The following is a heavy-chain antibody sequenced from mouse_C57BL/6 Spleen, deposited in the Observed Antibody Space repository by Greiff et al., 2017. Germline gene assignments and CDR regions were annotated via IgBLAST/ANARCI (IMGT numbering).Heavy chain of an antibody. CDR3: VREGAYYSNYEAMDY. CDR1: GFTFNTYA. J-gene: IGHJ4*01. V-gene: IGHV10-3*01. CDR2: IRSKSSNSAT. Sequence: EVQLVESGGGLVQPKGSLKLSCAASGFTFNTYAMHWVRQAPGKGLEWVARIRSKSSNSATYYADSVKDRFTISRDDSQSMLYLQMNNLKTEDTAMYYCVREGAYYSNYEAMDYWGQGTSVTVSS. D-gene: IGHD2-5*01.